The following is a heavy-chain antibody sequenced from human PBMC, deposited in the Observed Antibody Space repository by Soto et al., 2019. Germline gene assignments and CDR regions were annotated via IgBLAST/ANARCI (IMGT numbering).Heavy chain of an antibody. CDR3: ARSPFYGSKCNFDY. V-gene: IGHV4-30-2*01. D-gene: IGHD3-10*01. J-gene: IGHJ4*02. CDR1: GVSISDGGYS. CDR2: THVSGDT. Sequence: QLQLQESGSGLVKPSQTLSLNCAVSGVSISDGGYSWSWIRQPPGKGLEWIGYTHVSGDTYYNPSLTGRVTLSVDRSRNQFSLNLRSMTAADTAVYYCARSPFYGSKCNFDYWGQGTLVSVSS.